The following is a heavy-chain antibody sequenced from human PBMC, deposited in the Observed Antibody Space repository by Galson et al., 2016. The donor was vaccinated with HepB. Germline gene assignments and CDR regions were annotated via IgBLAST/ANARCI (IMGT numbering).Heavy chain of an antibody. Sequence: QSGAEVKKPGESLKISCKASGYSFTVFWIGWVRQMPGKGLELMGIIYPGNSHTIYSPTFQGQVTISADKSITTAYLQWNTLRASGTAMYYCSAQGGTSFDYWGQGTLVTVSS. V-gene: IGHV5-51*01. CDR2: IYPGNSHT. D-gene: IGHD2-2*01. J-gene: IGHJ4*02. CDR1: GYSFTVFW. CDR3: SAQGGTSFDY.